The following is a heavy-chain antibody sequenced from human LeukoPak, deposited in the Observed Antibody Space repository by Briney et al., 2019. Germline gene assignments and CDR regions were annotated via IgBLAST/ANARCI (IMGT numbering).Heavy chain of an antibody. J-gene: IGHJ5*01. Sequence: GGSLRLSCAASGLTFSTYPIHWVRQAPDEGLEWVAVITHDGGSQYYADSVKGRFTISRDNSKNTVFLHVNRLRPEDTAVYYCFTGRHYYYDSWGQGTLVTVSS. CDR2: ITHDGGSQ. V-gene: IGHV3-30*01. CDR1: GLTFSTYP. CDR3: FTGRHYYYDS. D-gene: IGHD3-22*01.